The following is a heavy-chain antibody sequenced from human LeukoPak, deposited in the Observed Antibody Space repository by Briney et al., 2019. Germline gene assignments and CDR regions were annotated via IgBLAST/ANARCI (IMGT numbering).Heavy chain of an antibody. CDR2: INPNSGGT. CDR3: ATSHSSSWPLDGMDV. CDR1: GYTFTGYY. Sequence: ASVKVSCKASGYTFTGYYMHWMRQAPGQGLEWMGWINPNSGGTNYAQKFQGRVTMTRDTSISTAYMELSRLRSDDTAVYYCATSHSSSWPLDGMDVWGQGTTVTVSS. D-gene: IGHD6-13*01. V-gene: IGHV1-2*02. J-gene: IGHJ6*02.